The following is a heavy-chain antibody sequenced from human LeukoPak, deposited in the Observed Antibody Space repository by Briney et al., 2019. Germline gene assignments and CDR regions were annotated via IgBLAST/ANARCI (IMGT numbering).Heavy chain of an antibody. D-gene: IGHD6-19*01. V-gene: IGHV5-51*01. Sequence: GESLKISCKGSGFTSTNSWIAWVRQVPGKGLEWMGIIYLGDSDTRYSPSFQGQVTISADKSITTAYLQWSSLKASDTAIYYYARHPSYTRGWPLDYWGQGTLVTVSS. CDR1: GFTSTNSW. CDR2: IYLGDSDT. CDR3: ARHPSYTRGWPLDY. J-gene: IGHJ4*02.